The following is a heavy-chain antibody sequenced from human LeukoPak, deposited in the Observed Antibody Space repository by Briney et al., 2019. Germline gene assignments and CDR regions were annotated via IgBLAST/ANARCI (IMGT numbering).Heavy chain of an antibody. J-gene: IGHJ4*02. V-gene: IGHV4-34*01. Sequence: SETLSLTCAVYGGSFSGYYWSWIRQPPGKGLEWIGEINHSGSTNYNPSLKSRVTISVDTSKNQFSLKLSSVTAADTAVYYCARLSNCSGGSCTTSSRRLYYFVYWGQGTLVTVSS. CDR1: GGSFSGYY. D-gene: IGHD2-15*01. CDR3: ARLSNCSGGSCTTSSRRLYYFVY. CDR2: INHSGST.